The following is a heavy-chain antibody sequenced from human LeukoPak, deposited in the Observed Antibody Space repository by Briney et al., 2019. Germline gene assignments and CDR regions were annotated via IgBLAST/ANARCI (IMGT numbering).Heavy chain of an antibody. CDR2: IRYDGSNK. CDR3: ARSDDSSDYSFNTFDY. V-gene: IGHV3-30*02. Sequence: PGRSLRLSSAASGFTFSSYGIHWVRQAPGKGLEWVAFIRYDGSNKYYADSVKGRFTISRDNSKNTLYLQMNSLRAEDTAVYYCARSDDSSDYSFNTFDYWGQGTLVTVSS. J-gene: IGHJ4*02. D-gene: IGHD3-22*01. CDR1: GFTFSSYG.